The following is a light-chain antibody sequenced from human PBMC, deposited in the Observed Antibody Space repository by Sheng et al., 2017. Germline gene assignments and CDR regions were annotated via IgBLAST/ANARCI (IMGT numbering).Light chain of an antibody. J-gene: IGKJ4*01. CDR2: KAS. CDR1: QSISSW. V-gene: IGKV1-5*03. Sequence: DIQMTQSPSTLSASVGDRVSITCRASQSISSWLAWYQQKPGKAPKVLIYKASTLESGVPSRFSGSGSGTEFTLTISSLQPDDFASYHCQQYNSFPTFGGGTKVEIK. CDR3: QQYNSFPT.